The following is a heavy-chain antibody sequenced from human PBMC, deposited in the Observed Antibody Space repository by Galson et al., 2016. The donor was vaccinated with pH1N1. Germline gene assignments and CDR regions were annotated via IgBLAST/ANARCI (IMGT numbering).Heavy chain of an antibody. CDR1: GFTFSSYG. J-gene: IGHJ3*01. V-gene: IGHV3-30*18. CDR3: AKDHFGYDQSGAFDF. CDR2: ISYDGNNK. Sequence: SLRLSCAASGFTFSSYGMHWVRQAPGKGLEWLTFISYDGNNKYYADSVKGRFTISRDNSKKTLYLQMNSLRAEDTAVYYCAKDHFGYDQSGAFDFWGQGIMVTVSS. D-gene: IGHD1-14*01.